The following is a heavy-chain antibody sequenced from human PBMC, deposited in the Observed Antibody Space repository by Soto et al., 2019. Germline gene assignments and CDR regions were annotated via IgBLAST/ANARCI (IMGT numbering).Heavy chain of an antibody. J-gene: IGHJ4*02. CDR3: AKDRATYYCDSSDYYPN. V-gene: IGHV3-23*01. CDR1: GFTFSSYP. Sequence: EVQLLESGGGLVQPGGSLSLSCAASGFTFSSYPMSWVRQAPGKGLEWGSAISGSGGSTYYADSVKGRFTISRDSSKNTLYLQMNSLRAADTAVYYCAKDRATYYCDSSDYYPNCGQGTLVTVSS. CDR2: ISGSGGST. D-gene: IGHD3-22*01.